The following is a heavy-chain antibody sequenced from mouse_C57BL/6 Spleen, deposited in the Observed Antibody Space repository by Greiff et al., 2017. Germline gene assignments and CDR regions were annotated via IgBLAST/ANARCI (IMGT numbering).Heavy chain of an antibody. CDR2: IWSGGST. Sequence: QVQLQQSGPGLVQPSQSLSITCTVSGFSLTSYGVHWVRQSPGKGLEWLGVIWSGGSTDYNAAFISRLLISKDNSKSQVFFKMNRLQADDTAIYYCALSMVTTSYYAMDYWGQGTSVTVSS. CDR1: GFSLTSYG. J-gene: IGHJ4*01. D-gene: IGHD2-2*01. CDR3: ALSMVTTSYYAMDY. V-gene: IGHV2-2*01.